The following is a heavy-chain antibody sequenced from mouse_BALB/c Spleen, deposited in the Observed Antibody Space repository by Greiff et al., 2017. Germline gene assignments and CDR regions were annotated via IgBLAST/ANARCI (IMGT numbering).Heavy chain of an antibody. J-gene: IGHJ3*01. CDR3: ARHVGDYDGFAY. V-gene: IGHV5-12-1*01. D-gene: IGHD2-4*01. Sequence: EVKLMESGGGLVKPGGSLKLSCAASGFAFSSYDMSWVRQTPEKRLEWVAYISSGGGSTYYPDTVKGRFSISRDNAKNTLYLQMSSLKSEDTAMYYCARHVGDYDGFAYWGQGTLVTVSA. CDR2: ISSGGGST. CDR1: GFAFSSYD.